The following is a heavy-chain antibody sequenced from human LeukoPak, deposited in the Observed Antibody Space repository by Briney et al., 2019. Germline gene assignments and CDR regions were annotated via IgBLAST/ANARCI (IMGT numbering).Heavy chain of an antibody. CDR3: ARNRDGYNSFDY. Sequence: SETLSLTCTVSGGSINNGGYYWSWIRQHPGKGLEWIGYIYYSGSSYYNPSLRSRVTISVDTSKNHFSLKLSSVTAADTAVYYCARNRDGYNSFDYWGQGTLVTVST. D-gene: IGHD5-24*01. V-gene: IGHV4-31*03. J-gene: IGHJ4*02. CDR1: GGSINNGGYY. CDR2: IYYSGSS.